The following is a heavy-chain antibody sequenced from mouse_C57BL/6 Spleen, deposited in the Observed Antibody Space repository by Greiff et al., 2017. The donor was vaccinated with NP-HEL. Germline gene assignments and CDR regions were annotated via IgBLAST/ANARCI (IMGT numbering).Heavy chain of an antibody. CDR2: IRLKSDNYAT. V-gene: IGHV6-3*01. Sequence: EVKLVESGGGLVQPGGSMKLSCVASGFTFSNYWMNWVRQSPEKGLEWVAQIRLKSDNYATHYAESVKGRFTISRDDSKSSVYLQMNNLRAEDTGIYYCTAVYYGSRYWYFDVWGTGTTVTVSS. D-gene: IGHD1-1*01. CDR1: GFTFSNYW. CDR3: TAVYYGSRYWYFDV. J-gene: IGHJ1*03.